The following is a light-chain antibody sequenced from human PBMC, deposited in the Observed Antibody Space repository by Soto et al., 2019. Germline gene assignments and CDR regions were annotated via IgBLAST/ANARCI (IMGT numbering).Light chain of an antibody. J-gene: IGKJ1*01. CDR2: WAS. V-gene: IGKV4-1*01. CDR1: QSVLYSSNNQNY. CDR3: HQYYSPSWT. Sequence: DIVMTQSPDSLAVSLGERATINCKSSQSVLYSSNNQNYLAWFQQKPGQPPKLLIYWASSRESGVPDRFSGSGSGTDFTLTISSLQAEDVAVYYCHQYYSPSWTFGQGTKVEIK.